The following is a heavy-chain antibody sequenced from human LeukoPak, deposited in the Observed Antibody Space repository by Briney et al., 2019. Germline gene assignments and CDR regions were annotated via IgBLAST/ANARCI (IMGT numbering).Heavy chain of an antibody. J-gene: IGHJ5*02. CDR1: GGTFSSYA. V-gene: IGHV1-69*01. D-gene: IGHD2-2*01. Sequence: SVKVSCKASGGTFSSYAISWVRQAPGQVLEWMGGIIPIFGTANYAQKFQGRVTITADESTSTAYMELSSLRSEDTAVYYCARSSNIVVVPAQRSNWFDPWGQGTLVTVSS. CDR3: ARSSNIVVVPAQRSNWFDP. CDR2: IIPIFGTA.